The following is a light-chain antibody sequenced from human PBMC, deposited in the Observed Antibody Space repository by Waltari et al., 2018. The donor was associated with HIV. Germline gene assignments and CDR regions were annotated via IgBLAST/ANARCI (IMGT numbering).Light chain of an antibody. Sequence: QSFLTQPPSASGTPGRRVVITCSGNTSKVGSNPVNCYRQVPGTAPKLLMFSNNQRPSGVTDRFSGSKSGTSASLAIKGLQSEDEADYYCAARDDSLNVWVFGGGTKLTVL. J-gene: IGLJ3*02. CDR2: SNN. CDR3: AARDDSLNVWV. CDR1: TSKVGSNP. V-gene: IGLV1-44*01.